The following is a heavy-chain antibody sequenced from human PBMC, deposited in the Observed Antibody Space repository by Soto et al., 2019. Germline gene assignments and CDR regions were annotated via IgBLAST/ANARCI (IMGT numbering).Heavy chain of an antibody. D-gene: IGHD3-9*01. CDR1: GFTFIDYA. Sequence: WGSLRLSCSGSGFTFIDYAMTWVRQAPGKGLEWVAVISYDGSNKYYADSVKGRFTISRDNSKNTLYLQMNSLRAEDTAVYYCARDRGDYDILTGPPGYWGQGTLVTVSS. J-gene: IGHJ4*02. CDR3: ARDRGDYDILTGPPGY. V-gene: IGHV3-30-3*01. CDR2: ISYDGSNK.